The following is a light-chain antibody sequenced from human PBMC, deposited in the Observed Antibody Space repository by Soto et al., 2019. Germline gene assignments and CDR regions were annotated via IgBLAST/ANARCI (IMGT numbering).Light chain of an antibody. CDR3: SSYTSSSTPVV. CDR2: EVS. CDR1: SSDVGGYNY. J-gene: IGLJ2*01. V-gene: IGLV2-14*01. Sequence: QSALTQPASVSGSPGQSITISCTGTSSDVGGYNYVSWYQQHPGKAPKLMIYEVSTRPSGVSNRFSGSTSGNTASLTISGLQAEDEADYYCSSYTSSSTPVVFGGGTKLTVL.